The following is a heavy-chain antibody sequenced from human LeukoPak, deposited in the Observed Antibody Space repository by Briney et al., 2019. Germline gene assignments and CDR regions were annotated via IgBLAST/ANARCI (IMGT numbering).Heavy chain of an antibody. Sequence: SETLSLTCAVYGGSFSGYYWSWIRQPPGKGLEWIGEINHSGSTNYNPSLKSRVTISVDTSKNQFSLKLSSVTAADTAVYYCARHTGEATMYYYYYYMDVWGKGTTVTISS. V-gene: IGHV4-34*01. J-gene: IGHJ6*03. D-gene: IGHD5-24*01. CDR3: ARHTGEATMYYYYYYMDV. CDR2: INHSGST. CDR1: GGSFSGYY.